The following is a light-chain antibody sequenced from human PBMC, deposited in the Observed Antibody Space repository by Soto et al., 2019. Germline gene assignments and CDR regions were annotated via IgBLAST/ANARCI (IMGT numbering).Light chain of an antibody. CDR2: AAS. CDR3: QKYTRAPFT. Sequence: DIQMTQSPSSLSASVGDRVTVTCRASQGIDTYLAWYQQKPGQVPKLLIYAASTLQSGVLSRFSGSGYGTDFTLTISSLQPEDVATYFCQKYTRAPFTFGPGTKVDIK. V-gene: IGKV1-27*01. CDR1: QGIDTY. J-gene: IGKJ3*01.